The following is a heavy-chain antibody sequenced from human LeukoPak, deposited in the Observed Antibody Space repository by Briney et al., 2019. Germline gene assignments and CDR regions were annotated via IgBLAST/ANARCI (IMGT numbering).Heavy chain of an antibody. V-gene: IGHV3-21*01. CDR1: GFTFSSYN. Sequence: GGSLRLSCAASGFTFSSYNMNWVRQAPGKGLEWVSSISSSSSYIYYADSVKGRFTISRDNAKNSLYLQMNSLRAEDTAVYYCARGLYGSPGDYWGQGTLVTVSS. CDR3: ARGLYGSPGDY. D-gene: IGHD1-26*01. CDR2: ISSSSSYI. J-gene: IGHJ4*02.